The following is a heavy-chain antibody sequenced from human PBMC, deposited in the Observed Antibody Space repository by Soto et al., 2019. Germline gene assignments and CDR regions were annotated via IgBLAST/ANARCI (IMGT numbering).Heavy chain of an antibody. Sequence: SVKVSCKASGGTFSSYAISWVRQAPGQGLEWMGGIIPIFGTANYAQKFQGRVTITADESTSTAYMELSSLRSEDTAVYYCAREASGYNWNPRAYFDYWGQGTLVTVSS. D-gene: IGHD1-20*01. V-gene: IGHV1-69*13. CDR3: AREASGYNWNPRAYFDY. CDR1: GGTFSSYA. CDR2: IIPIFGTA. J-gene: IGHJ4*02.